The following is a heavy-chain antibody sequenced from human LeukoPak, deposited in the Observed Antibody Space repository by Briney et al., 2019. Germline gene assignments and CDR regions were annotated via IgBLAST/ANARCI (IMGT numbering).Heavy chain of an antibody. J-gene: IGHJ6*03. V-gene: IGHV3-30*02. CDR2: IRYDGSNK. D-gene: IGHD3-3*01. Sequence: GGSLRLSCAASGFTFSNYGMHWVRQAPGKGLEWVAFIRYDGSNKDYADSVKGRFTISRDNSKKTLYLLMNVLIAGDTAVYYCVKDRFHSNYYYMDVWGQGTTITVYS. CDR1: GFTFSNYG. CDR3: VKDRFHSNYYYMDV.